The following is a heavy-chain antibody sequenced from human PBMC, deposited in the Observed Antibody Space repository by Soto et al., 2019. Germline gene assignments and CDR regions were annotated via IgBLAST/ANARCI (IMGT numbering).Heavy chain of an antibody. D-gene: IGHD2-21*02. CDR2: ISWNSGSI. J-gene: IGHJ4*02. Sequence: SLRLSCVVSGVTFDDYAMHWVRQAAGKGLEWVSGISWNSGSINYADSVKGRFTIARDNAKNSLYMQLNSLRPEDTALYYCAKEPKSNLGTAGFDSWGQGTLVTVSS. V-gene: IGHV3-9*01. CDR3: AKEPKSNLGTAGFDS. CDR1: GVTFDDYA.